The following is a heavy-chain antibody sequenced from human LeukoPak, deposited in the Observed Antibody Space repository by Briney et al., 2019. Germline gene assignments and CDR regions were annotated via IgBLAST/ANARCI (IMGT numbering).Heavy chain of an antibody. CDR3: ARDGSSSWYQN. Sequence: GASVKVSCKASGYTFTSFGISWVRQAPGQGLEWVGWSNTNTGNTNYAQKVQGRVTMTTDTSTSTAYMEVRSLSSDDTAVYYCARDGSSSWYQNWGQGTLVTVSS. CDR1: GYTFTSFG. CDR2: SNTNTGNT. J-gene: IGHJ4*02. V-gene: IGHV1-18*01. D-gene: IGHD6-13*01.